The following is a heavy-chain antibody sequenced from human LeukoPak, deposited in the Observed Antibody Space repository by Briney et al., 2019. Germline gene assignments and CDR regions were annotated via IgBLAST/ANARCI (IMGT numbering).Heavy chain of an antibody. CDR3: AKDQGEGYTNYGDY. Sequence: GGSLRLSCAASGFTFSTYAMSWVRLAPGTGLEWISTIRGIGDITYYADSVRGRFTISRDNSKNTLYLQMNSLRAEDTAIYFCAKDQGEGYTNYGDYWGQGTLVTVSS. CDR1: GFTFSTYA. CDR2: IRGIGDIT. V-gene: IGHV3-23*01. J-gene: IGHJ4*02. D-gene: IGHD5-24*01.